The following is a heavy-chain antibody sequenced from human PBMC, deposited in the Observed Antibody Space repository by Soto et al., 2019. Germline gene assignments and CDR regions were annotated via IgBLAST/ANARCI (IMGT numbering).Heavy chain of an antibody. CDR2: ISSSGSTI. D-gene: IGHD6-13*01. J-gene: IGHJ5*02. CDR1: GFTFSSVA. CDR3: ARAPKEQLGPPRFDP. V-gene: IGHV3-11*01. Sequence: GGSLRLSCAGSGFTFSSVAMTWIRQAPGKGLEWVSYISSSGSTIYYADSVKGRFTISRDNAKNSLYLQMNSLRAEDTAVYYCARAPKEQLGPPRFDPWGQGTLVTVSS.